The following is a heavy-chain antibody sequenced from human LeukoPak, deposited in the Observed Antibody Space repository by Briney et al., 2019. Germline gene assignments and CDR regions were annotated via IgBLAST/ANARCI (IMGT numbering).Heavy chain of an antibody. V-gene: IGHV4-59*01. Sequence: TSETLSLTCTVSGGSISSYYWSWIRQPPGKGLEWIGYIYYSGSTNYNPSLKSRVTISVDTSKNQFSLKLSSVTAADTAVYYCARGPRIAADSDYYYYMDVWGKGTTVTVSS. J-gene: IGHJ6*03. CDR2: IYYSGST. CDR3: ARGPRIAADSDYYYYMDV. CDR1: GGSISSYY. D-gene: IGHD6-13*01.